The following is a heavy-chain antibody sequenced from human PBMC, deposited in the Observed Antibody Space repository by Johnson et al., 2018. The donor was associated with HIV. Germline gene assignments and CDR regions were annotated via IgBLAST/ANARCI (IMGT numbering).Heavy chain of an antibody. CDR1: GFTFSGSA. D-gene: IGHD6-19*01. CDR3: ASRVVWSSGWSDAFDI. V-gene: IGHV3-53*01. CDR2: IYSGGST. Sequence: VQLVESGGDLVQPGGSLKLSCAASGFTFSGSAMHWVRQAPGKGLEWVSVIYSGGSTYYADSVKGRFTISRDNSKNTLYLQMTSLRAEDTAVYYCASRVVWSSGWSDAFDIWGHGTMVTVSS. J-gene: IGHJ3*02.